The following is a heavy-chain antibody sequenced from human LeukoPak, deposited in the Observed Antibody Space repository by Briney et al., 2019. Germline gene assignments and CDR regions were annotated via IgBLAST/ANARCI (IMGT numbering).Heavy chain of an antibody. CDR2: IYSGGST. CDR1: GFTVSSNY. Sequence: PGGSLRLSCAASGFTVSSNYMSWVRQAPGKGLEWVSVIYSGGSTYYADSVKGRFTISRDNSKNTLYLQMNSLRAEDTAVYYCARGPGTSCYACWFDPWGQGTLVTVSS. CDR3: ARGPGTSCYACWFDP. J-gene: IGHJ5*02. V-gene: IGHV3-66*01. D-gene: IGHD2-2*01.